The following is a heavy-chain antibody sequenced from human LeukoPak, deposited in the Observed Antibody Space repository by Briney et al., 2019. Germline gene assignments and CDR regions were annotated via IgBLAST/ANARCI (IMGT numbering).Heavy chain of an antibody. CDR2: IYSGGST. CDR3: ARGLGIAAAGSYYYFGMDV. CDR1: GFTVSSNY. D-gene: IGHD6-13*01. Sequence: GGSLRLSCAASGFTVSSNYMSWVRQAPGKGLEWVSFIYSGGSTYYADSVQGRFTIPRQNSKNTLYLQMNSLRAEGTAVYYCARGLGIAAAGSYYYFGMDVWGQGSTVTV. V-gene: IGHV3-53*04. J-gene: IGHJ6*01.